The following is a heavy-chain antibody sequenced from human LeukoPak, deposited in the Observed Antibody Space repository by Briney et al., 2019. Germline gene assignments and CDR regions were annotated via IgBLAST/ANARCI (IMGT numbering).Heavy chain of an antibody. CDR2: INNSGGTT. Sequence: PGGSLRLSCAASGFTFSSYAMNWVRQAPRKGLEWVSVINNSGGTTYYADSVKGRFTISRDNSKNTLYLQMNSLRAEDTAIYYCARSQCGADCYFPLDYWGQGTLVTVSS. CDR3: ARSQCGADCYFPLDY. CDR1: GFTFSSYA. J-gene: IGHJ4*02. D-gene: IGHD2-21*02. V-gene: IGHV3-23*01.